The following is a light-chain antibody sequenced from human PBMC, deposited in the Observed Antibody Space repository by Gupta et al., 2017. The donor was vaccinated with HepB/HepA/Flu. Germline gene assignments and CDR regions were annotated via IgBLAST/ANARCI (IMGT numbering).Light chain of an antibody. CDR2: GNK. V-gene: IGLV1-40*01. CDR3: QSYDSSLSGPWV. J-gene: IGLJ3*02. Sequence: QSVLTQPPSVSGAPGQRIPISCTGNSSNIGAGFDVHWYQLLPGTAPKLLIYGNKNRPSGVPERFSGSKSGTSASLAITGLQAEDEADYYCQSYDSSLSGPWVFGGGTKLTVL. CDR1: SSNIGAGFD.